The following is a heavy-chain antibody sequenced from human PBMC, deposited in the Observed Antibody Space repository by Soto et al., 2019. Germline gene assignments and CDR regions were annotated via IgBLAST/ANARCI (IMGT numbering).Heavy chain of an antibody. CDR2: INSDGSST. CDR1: GFTFRSYW. CDR3: VRTCLVVAAATREDY. V-gene: IGHV3-74*01. D-gene: IGHD2-15*01. J-gene: IGHJ4*02. Sequence: EVQLVESGGGLVQPGGSLRLSSAASGFTFRSYWMHWVRQAPGKGLVWVSRINSDGSSTSYADSVKGRFTISRDNAKNTLYVQMNSLRAEDTAVYYSVRTCLVVAAATREDYWGQGTLVTVSS.